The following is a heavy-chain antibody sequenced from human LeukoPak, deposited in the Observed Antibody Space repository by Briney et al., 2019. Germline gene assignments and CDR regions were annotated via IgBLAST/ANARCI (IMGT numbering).Heavy chain of an antibody. J-gene: IGHJ5*02. D-gene: IGHD2-15*01. CDR2: ISGGGGST. CDR3: AKDRYCGGGTCSFSWFDH. V-gene: IGHV3-23*01. CDR1: GFTFSTYA. Sequence: PGGSLRLSCATSGFTFSTYAMTWVRLAPGKGLEWVSTISGGGGSTNYANSVKGRFTISRDNSKNTLYLQMNSLRAEDSAIYHCAKDRYCGGGTCSFSWFDHWGQGTRVTVSS.